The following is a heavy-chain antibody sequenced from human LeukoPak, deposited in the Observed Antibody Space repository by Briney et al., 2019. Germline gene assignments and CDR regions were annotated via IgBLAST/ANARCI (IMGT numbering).Heavy chain of an antibody. V-gene: IGHV3-23*01. CDR3: AKSFRSTSLDY. CDR1: GFTFRSYS. CDR2: ISGSGDST. D-gene: IGHD2-2*01. J-gene: IGHJ4*02. Sequence: LSGGSLRLSCAASGFTFRSYSMTWVRQAPGKGLEWVSAISGSGDSTYYADSVKGRFTISRDNSRNTLYLQMNSLRAGDTAVYYCAKSFRSTSLDYWGQGTLVTVSS.